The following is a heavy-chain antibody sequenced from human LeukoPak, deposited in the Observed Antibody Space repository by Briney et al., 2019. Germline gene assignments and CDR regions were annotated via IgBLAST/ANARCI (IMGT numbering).Heavy chain of an antibody. CDR2: ISGSGDST. J-gene: IGHJ4*02. CDR3: AKTRPLDSSSWSHGDY. CDR1: GFTFSSYA. V-gene: IGHV3-23*01. D-gene: IGHD6-13*01. Sequence: GGSLRLSCAASGFTFSSYATSWVRQAPGKGLEWVSAISGSGDSTYYGDSVKGRFTISRDNSKNTPYLQMNSLRAEDTAVYYCAKTRPLDSSSWSHGDYWGQGTLVTVSS.